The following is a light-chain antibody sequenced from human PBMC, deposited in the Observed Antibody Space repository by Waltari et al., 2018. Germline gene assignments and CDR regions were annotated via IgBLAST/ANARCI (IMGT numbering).Light chain of an antibody. CDR3: QAWDSSVVV. CDR2: QDS. Sequence: SYELTQPPSVSVSPGQTARIPCSGDKLGDKYACWYQQKPGQSPVLVIYQDSKRPSGILERFSGSNSGNTATLTISGTQAMDEADYYCQAWDSSVVVFGGGTKLTVL. V-gene: IGLV3-1*01. CDR1: KLGDKY. J-gene: IGLJ2*01.